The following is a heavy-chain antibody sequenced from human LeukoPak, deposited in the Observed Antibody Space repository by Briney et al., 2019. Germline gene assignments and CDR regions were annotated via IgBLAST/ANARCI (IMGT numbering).Heavy chain of an antibody. Sequence: GGSLRLSCAASGFTFSSYGMHWVRQAPGKGLEWVAVISYDGSNKYYADSVKGRFTISRDNPKNTLYLQMNSLRAEDTAVYYCAKGLYGPGDYDPYFDYWGQGTLVTVSS. D-gene: IGHD4-17*01. V-gene: IGHV3-30*18. J-gene: IGHJ4*02. CDR2: ISYDGSNK. CDR1: GFTFSSYG. CDR3: AKGLYGPGDYDPYFDY.